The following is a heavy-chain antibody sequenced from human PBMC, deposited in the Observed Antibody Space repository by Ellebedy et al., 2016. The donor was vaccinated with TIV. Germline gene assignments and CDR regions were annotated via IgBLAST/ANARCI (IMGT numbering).Heavy chain of an antibody. J-gene: IGHJ4*02. V-gene: IGHV4-38-2*02. D-gene: IGHD1-26*01. Sequence: SETLSLXXTVSGYSISSGYYWGWIRQPPGKGLEWIGSIYHSGSTYYNPSLKSRVTISVDTSKNQFSLKLSSVTAADTAVYYCARALGASGVDYWGQGTLVTVSS. CDR3: ARALGASGVDY. CDR2: IYHSGST. CDR1: GYSISSGYY.